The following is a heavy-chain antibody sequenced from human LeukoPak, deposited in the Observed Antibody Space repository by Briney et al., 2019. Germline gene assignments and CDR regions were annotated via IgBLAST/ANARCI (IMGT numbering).Heavy chain of an antibody. CDR2: ISYDGSNK. CDR1: GFTFSSYA. D-gene: IGHD2-21*01. J-gene: IGHJ4*02. V-gene: IGHV3-30*04. CDR3: AKDDSGDGVY. Sequence: QPGRSLRLSCAASGFTFSSYAMHWVRQAPGKGLEWVAVISYDGSNKYYADSVKGRFTISRDNSKNTLYLQMNSLRVEDTAVYYCAKDDSGDGVYWGQGTLVTVSS.